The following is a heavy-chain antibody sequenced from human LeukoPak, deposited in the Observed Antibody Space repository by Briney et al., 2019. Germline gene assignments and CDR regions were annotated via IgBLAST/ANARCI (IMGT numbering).Heavy chain of an antibody. CDR3: ARGATVVDY. CDR2: IYCSGST. CDR1: GGSISSSSYY. Sequence: SETLSLTCTVSGGSISSSSYYWGWIRQPPGKGLEWIGFIYCSGSTNYNPSLKSRVTISVDTSKNQFSLKLSSVTAADTAVYYCARGATVVDYWGQGTLVTVSS. D-gene: IGHD1-26*01. V-gene: IGHV4-61*05. J-gene: IGHJ4*02.